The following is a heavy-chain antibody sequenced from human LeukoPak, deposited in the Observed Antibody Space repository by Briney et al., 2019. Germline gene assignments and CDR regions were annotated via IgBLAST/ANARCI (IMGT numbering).Heavy chain of an antibody. Sequence: ASVKVSCKASRYTFTDYFMHWVRQAPGQGLEWMGRINPNTGGTNYAQKFQGRVTMTRDASINTAYMELSRLRSDDTAIYYCTRGNAYINDYWGQGTLVTVSS. CDR3: TRGNAYINDY. CDR2: INPNTGGT. D-gene: IGHD2-21*01. CDR1: RYTFTDYF. V-gene: IGHV1-2*06. J-gene: IGHJ4*02.